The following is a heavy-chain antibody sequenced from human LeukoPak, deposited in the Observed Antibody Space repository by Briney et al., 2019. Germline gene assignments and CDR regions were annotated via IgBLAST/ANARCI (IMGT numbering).Heavy chain of an antibody. CDR3: ARVRTMIVVVIHDY. V-gene: IGHV1-18*01. CDR2: ISAYNGNT. CDR1: GYTSTSYG. D-gene: IGHD3-22*01. J-gene: IGHJ4*02. Sequence: ASVKVSCKASGYTSTSYGISWVRQAPGQGLEWMGWISAYNGNTNYAQKLQGRVTMTTDTSTSTAYMELRSLRSDDTAVYYCARVRTMIVVVIHDYWGQGTLVTVSS.